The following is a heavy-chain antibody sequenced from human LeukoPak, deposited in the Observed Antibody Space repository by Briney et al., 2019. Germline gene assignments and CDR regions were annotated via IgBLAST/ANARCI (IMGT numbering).Heavy chain of an antibody. CDR2: INPSGGTT. Sequence: EASVKVSCKASGYTFTSYYIHWVRQAPGQGLAWMGIINPSGGTTNYAQNFQGRVTMTRDTSTSTVHMELSSLRSEDAAVYYCARSPPELGYRMDVWGQGTTVTV. J-gene: IGHJ6*02. V-gene: IGHV1-46*01. CDR3: ARSPPELGYRMDV. CDR1: GYTFTSYY. D-gene: IGHD1-26*01.